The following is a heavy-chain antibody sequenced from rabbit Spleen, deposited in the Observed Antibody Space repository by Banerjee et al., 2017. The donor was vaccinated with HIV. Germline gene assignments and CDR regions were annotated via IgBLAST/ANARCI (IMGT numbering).Heavy chain of an antibody. Sequence: QEQLEESGGGLVKPKGSLTLTCKASGFSFSNSYHICWVRQAPEKGLEWIGCIAIGSVRTYYASWAKGRFTISKTSSTTVTLQMTSLTAADTATYFCARDRDGDTPYNSYYFDLWGPGTLVTVS. V-gene: IGHV1S45*01. CDR1: GFSFSNSYH. CDR2: IAIGSVRT. CDR3: ARDRDGDTPYNSYYFDL. D-gene: IGHD2-1*01. J-gene: IGHJ4*01.